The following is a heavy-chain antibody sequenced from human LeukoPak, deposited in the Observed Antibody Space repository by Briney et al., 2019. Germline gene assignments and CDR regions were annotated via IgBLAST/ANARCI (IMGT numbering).Heavy chain of an antibody. CDR2: IIRSGSNI. CDR3: ARDASPAAYNGNWFDT. Sequence: GGSLRLSCAASGFTFSDYYMNWIRQAPGKGLECVSYIIRSGSNISYADSVKGRFTISRDNAKNSLYLQMNGLRAEDTAVYFCARDASPAAYNGNWFDTWGQGTLVTVSS. D-gene: IGHD3-10*01. CDR1: GFTFSDYY. J-gene: IGHJ5*02. V-gene: IGHV3-11*01.